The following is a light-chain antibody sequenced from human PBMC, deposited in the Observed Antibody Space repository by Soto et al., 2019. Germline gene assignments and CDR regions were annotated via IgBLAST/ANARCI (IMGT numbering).Light chain of an antibody. V-gene: IGKV3-15*01. CDR2: GAS. CDR1: QSVSSK. Sequence: EIVMTQSPATLSVSPGERATLSCRASQSVSSKLAWYQQKPGQAPRVLIHGASTRATGIPARFSGSGSGPEFTLTISSLQSEDFAVYYCQHYNDWPPTWTFGQGTRVEIK. J-gene: IGKJ1*01. CDR3: QHYNDWPPTWT.